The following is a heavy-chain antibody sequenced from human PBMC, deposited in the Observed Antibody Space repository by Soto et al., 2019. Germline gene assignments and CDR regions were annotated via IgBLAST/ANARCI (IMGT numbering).Heavy chain of an antibody. CDR1: GFTSSAYW. D-gene: IGHD1-26*01. CDR3: TTSPRSGSHDY. V-gene: IGHV3-74*01. CDR2: LKSDGTST. J-gene: IGHJ4*02. Sequence: PGGSVRLSCAASGFTSSAYWMHWFRQGPGKGLVWVSRLKSDGTSTSYADSVKGRFTISRDNAKNTLYLQMNSLRPEDTALYYCTTSPRSGSHDYWGQGTLVTVSS.